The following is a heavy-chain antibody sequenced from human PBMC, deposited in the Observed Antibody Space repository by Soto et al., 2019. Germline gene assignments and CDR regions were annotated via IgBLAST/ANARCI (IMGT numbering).Heavy chain of an antibody. Sequence: PGGSLRLSCAASGFTFSNYGMHWVRQAPGKGLEWVAVISYDGSNQYYVDSVKGRLTISRDNSKNTLHLQMNSLRAEDTAVYYCAKDITLFCSGGSCSSNIDYWGQGTLVTVSS. CDR3: AKDITLFCSGGSCSSNIDY. J-gene: IGHJ4*02. CDR1: GFTFSNYG. CDR2: ISYDGSNQ. D-gene: IGHD2-15*01. V-gene: IGHV3-30*18.